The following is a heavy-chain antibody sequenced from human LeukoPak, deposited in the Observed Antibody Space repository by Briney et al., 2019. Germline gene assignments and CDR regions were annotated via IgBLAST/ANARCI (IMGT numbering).Heavy chain of an antibody. D-gene: IGHD1-1*01. J-gene: IGHJ4*02. CDR3: ARDPGYRTPEYYFDY. V-gene: IGHV3-30*04. CDR2: ISYDGSNK. Sequence: GGSPRLSCAASGFTFSSYAMHWVRQAPGKGLEWVAVISYDGSNKYYADSVKGRFTISRDNSKNTLYLQMNSLRAEDTAVYYCARDPGYRTPEYYFDYWGQGTLVTVSS. CDR1: GFTFSSYA.